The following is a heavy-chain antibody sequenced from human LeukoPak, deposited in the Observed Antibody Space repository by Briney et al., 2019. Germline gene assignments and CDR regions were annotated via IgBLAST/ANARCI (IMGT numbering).Heavy chain of an antibody. D-gene: IGHD6-13*01. J-gene: IGHJ6*01. V-gene: IGHV3-30-3*01. CDR3: ESVPAIAATVYYYYAIYA. CDR1: VWTFSRYA. Sequence: GGSLRLSCAATVWTFSRYAMHAVGQAPGKGLEWVAVLSYDGSNTYHADSVKGRFTISRDNSKNTLYLQMNSLRPEDTAVYYCESVPAIAATVYYYYAIYAWGQGTTVTVSS. CDR2: LSYDGSNT.